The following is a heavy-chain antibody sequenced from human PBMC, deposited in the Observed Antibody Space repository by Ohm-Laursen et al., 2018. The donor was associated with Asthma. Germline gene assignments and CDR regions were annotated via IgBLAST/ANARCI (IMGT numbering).Heavy chain of an antibody. D-gene: IGHD5-24*01. Sequence: SLRLSCAAPGITFSNAWMSWVRQAPGKGLEWIGRIQSKSDGGTKDYAAPVKGRFSISRDDSKNTLYLEMNSLKTEDTAVYYCTTRGDDHISKITWGRGTLVTVSS. V-gene: IGHV3-15*01. CDR3: TTRGDDHISKIT. CDR2: IQSKSDGGTK. CDR1: GITFSNAW. J-gene: IGHJ4*02.